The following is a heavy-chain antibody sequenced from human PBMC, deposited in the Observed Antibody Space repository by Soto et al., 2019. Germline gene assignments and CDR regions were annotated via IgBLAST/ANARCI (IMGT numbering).Heavy chain of an antibody. CDR2: ISGSGVST. D-gene: IGHD6-19*01. V-gene: IGHV3-23*01. CDR1: GFTFSSYA. CDR3: AKEEGYSSGWTPFDY. Sequence: EVQLLESGGGLVQPGGSLRLSCAASGFTFSSYAMSWVRQAPGKGLEWVSAISGSGVSTYYADSVKGRFTISRDNSKNTVYMQMNSLRAEDTAVSYCAKEEGYSSGWTPFDYWGQGTLVTVSS. J-gene: IGHJ4*02.